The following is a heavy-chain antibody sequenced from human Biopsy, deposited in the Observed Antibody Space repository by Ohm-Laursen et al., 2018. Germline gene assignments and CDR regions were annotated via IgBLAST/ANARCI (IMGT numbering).Heavy chain of an antibody. J-gene: IGHJ4*02. CDR2: IYHSGTT. CDR1: GVSTSVDGYY. Sequence: SQTLSLTCPVSGVSTSVDGYYWAWIRQLPGKGLDWIGYIYHSGTTYYNPSLKSRLTMSVDTSKNEFSLRLRSVTAADTAVYFCATFRASWDTTQGGDYWGQGTLVTVSS. V-gene: IGHV4-31*03. D-gene: IGHD1-26*01. CDR3: ATFRASWDTTQGGDY.